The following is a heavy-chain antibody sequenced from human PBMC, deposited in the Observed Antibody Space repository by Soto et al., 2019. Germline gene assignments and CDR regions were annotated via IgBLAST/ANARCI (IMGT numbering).Heavy chain of an antibody. V-gene: IGHV4-34*01. CDR2: INHSGST. J-gene: IGHJ4*02. Sequence: SETLSLTCAVYGGSFSGYYWSWIRQPPGKGLERIGEINHSGSTNYNPSLKSRVTISVDTSKNQFSLKLSSVTAADTAVYYCASVASGGSHDYWGQGTLVTVS. CDR3: ASVASGGSHDY. CDR1: GGSFSGYY. D-gene: IGHD3-10*01.